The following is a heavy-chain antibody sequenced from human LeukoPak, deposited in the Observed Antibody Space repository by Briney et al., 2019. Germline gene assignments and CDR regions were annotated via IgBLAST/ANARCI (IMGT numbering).Heavy chain of an antibody. D-gene: IGHD3-22*01. CDR2: ISSSSSYI. J-gene: IGHJ5*02. CDR3: ARGREYYYDSSGYYFNWFDP. V-gene: IGHV3-21*01. Sequence: GGSLRLSCAASGFTFSSYSMNWVRQAPGKGLEWVSSISSSSSYIYYADSVKGRFTISRDNAKNSLYLQMNSRRAEDTAVYYCARGREYYYDSSGYYFNWFDPWGQGTLVTVSS. CDR1: GFTFSSYS.